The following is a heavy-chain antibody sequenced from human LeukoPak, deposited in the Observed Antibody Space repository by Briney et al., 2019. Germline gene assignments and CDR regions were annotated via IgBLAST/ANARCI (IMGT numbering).Heavy chain of an antibody. CDR3: ARRGSGWEVYYFDY. Sequence: SETLSLTCAVSGYSISSGYYWGWIPQPPGKGLEWIGSIYHSGSTYYNPSLRSRVTISVDTSKNQFSLKLSSVTAADTAVYYCARRGSGWEVYYFDYWGQGTLVTVSS. D-gene: IGHD6-19*01. V-gene: IGHV4-38-2*01. CDR2: IYHSGST. CDR1: GYSISSGYY. J-gene: IGHJ4*02.